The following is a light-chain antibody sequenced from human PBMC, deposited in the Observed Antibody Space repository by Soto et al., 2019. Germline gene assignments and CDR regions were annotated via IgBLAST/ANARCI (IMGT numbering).Light chain of an antibody. CDR1: SSDVGGYSY. J-gene: IGLJ2*01. CDR3: TSLRV. CDR2: EVN. Sequence: QSALTQPPSASGSPGQSVTISCTGTSSDVGGYSYVSWYQQHPGKAPKLMIYEVNKRPSGVPDRFSGSKSGNTASLTVSGLQAEDEADHYCTSLRVFGGGTKLTVL. V-gene: IGLV2-8*01.